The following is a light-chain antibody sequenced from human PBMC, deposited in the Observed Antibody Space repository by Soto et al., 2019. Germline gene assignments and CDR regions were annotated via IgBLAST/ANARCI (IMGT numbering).Light chain of an antibody. Sequence: SYELTQPLSVSVALGQTARITCGGHNIGSKSVHWYQQRPGQAPVLIIYRDTNRPSGIPERFSGSNSGNPATLTLTSAHVGDEADCFCHACDRNTAVFARGTQLTVL. CDR1: NIGSKS. J-gene: IGLJ2*01. CDR2: RDT. V-gene: IGLV3-9*01. CDR3: HACDRNTAV.